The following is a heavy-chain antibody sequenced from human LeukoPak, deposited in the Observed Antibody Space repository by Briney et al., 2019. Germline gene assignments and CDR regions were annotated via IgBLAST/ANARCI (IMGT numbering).Heavy chain of an antibody. CDR3: ARSGIAAAGGYRDIDY. J-gene: IGHJ4*01. D-gene: IGHD6-13*01. CDR1: GFTFSDYY. CDR2: ISSSGSTI. Sequence: GGSLRLSCAASGFTFSDYYMSWIRQAPGKGLEWVSYISSSGSTIFYADSVKGRFTISRDNAKNSLYLQMNSLRAEDTAVYYCARSGIAAAGGYRDIDYWGHGTLVTVSS. V-gene: IGHV3-11*01.